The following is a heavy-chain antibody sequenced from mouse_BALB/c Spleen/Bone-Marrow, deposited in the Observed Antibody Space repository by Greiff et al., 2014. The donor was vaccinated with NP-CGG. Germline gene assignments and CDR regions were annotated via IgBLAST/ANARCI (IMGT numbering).Heavy chain of an antibody. CDR1: GFTFTDYY. V-gene: IGHV7-3*02. CDR2: IRNKANGYTT. Sequence: EVKLVESGGGLVQPGGSLGLSCATSGFTFTDYYMNWVRQPPGKALEWLGFIRNKANGYTTEYSASVKSRFTISRDNSQNILYLQMNTLRADDSATYYCARDKGRVFFDYWGQGTTLTVSS. CDR3: ARDKGRVFFDY. J-gene: IGHJ2*01.